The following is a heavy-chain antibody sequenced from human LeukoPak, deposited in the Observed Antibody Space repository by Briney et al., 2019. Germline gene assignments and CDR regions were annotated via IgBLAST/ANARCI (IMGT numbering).Heavy chain of an antibody. J-gene: IGHJ3*02. CDR2: IYTSGST. CDR1: GGSISSGSYY. Sequence: SETLSLTCTVSGGSISSGSYYWSWIRQPAGKGLEWIGRIYTSGSTNYNPSLKSRVTISVDTSKNQFSLKLSSVTAADTAVYYCASCTDYLHEPNDAFDIWGQGTMVTVSS. D-gene: IGHD2/OR15-2a*01. V-gene: IGHV4-61*02. CDR3: ASCTDYLHEPNDAFDI.